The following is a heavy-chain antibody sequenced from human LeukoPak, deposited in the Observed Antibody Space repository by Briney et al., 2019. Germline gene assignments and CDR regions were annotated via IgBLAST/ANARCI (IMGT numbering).Heavy chain of an antibody. CDR3: AKAAWELGYFQS. V-gene: IGHV3-11*01. CDR1: GFTFSDYY. J-gene: IGHJ1*01. CDR2: ISSSGSTI. Sequence: GGSLRLSCAASGFTFSDYYMSWIRQAPGKGLEWVSYISSSGSTIYYADSVKGRFTISRDNSNNTVYLQMNSLRAEDTAVYYCAKAAWELGYFQSWGQGTLVTVSS. D-gene: IGHD1-26*01.